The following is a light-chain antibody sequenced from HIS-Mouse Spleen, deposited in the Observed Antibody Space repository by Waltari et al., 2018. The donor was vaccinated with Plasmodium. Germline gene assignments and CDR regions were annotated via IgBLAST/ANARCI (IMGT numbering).Light chain of an antibody. CDR2: KAS. CDR3: QQYNSYSWT. Sequence: DIQMTQSPSTLSASVGDRVPITCRASQSISSSLAWYQQKPGKAPKLLIYKASSLESGVPSRFSGSGSGTEFTLTISSLQPDDFATYYCQQYNSYSWTFGQGTKVEIK. V-gene: IGKV1-5*03. CDR1: QSISSS. J-gene: IGKJ1*01.